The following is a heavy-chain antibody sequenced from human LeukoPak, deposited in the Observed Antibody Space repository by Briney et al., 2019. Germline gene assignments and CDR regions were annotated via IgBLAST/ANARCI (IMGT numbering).Heavy chain of an antibody. CDR1: GASISKDY. Sequence: SETLSLTCTVSGASISKDYWAWIRQPPGKGLEWIGYIYYSGSTNYNPSLKSRVTISVDTSKNQFSLKLSSVTAADTAVYYCARGTPVGARGPQMAFDIWGQGTMVTVSS. D-gene: IGHD1-26*01. J-gene: IGHJ3*02. CDR3: ARGTPVGARGPQMAFDI. CDR2: IYYSGST. V-gene: IGHV4-59*12.